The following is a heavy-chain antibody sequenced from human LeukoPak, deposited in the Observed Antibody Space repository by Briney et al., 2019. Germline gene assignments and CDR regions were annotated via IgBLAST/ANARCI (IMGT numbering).Heavy chain of an antibody. CDR1: GYTFTSYG. D-gene: IGHD3-3*01. CDR3: ARDYYDFLSGYSNPLAY. V-gene: IGHV1-18*01. J-gene: IGHJ4*02. CDR2: ISGYNGIT. Sequence: GASVKVSYKASGYTFTSYGLTWVRQAAGQRLEWMGWISGYNGITHYTQKLQGRVTMTTDTSTSTAYLELRSLRSDDTAVYYCARDYYDFLSGYSNPLAYWGQGTLVTVSS.